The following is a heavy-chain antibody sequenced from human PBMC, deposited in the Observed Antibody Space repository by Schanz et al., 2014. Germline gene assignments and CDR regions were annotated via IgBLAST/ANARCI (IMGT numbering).Heavy chain of an antibody. CDR2: INPSGGST. V-gene: IGHV1-46*01. D-gene: IGHD2-8*01. CDR1: GGTFSSST. Sequence: QVQLVQSGAEVKKPGSSVKVSCKASGGTFSSSTLTWVRQAPGQGLEWMGIINPSGGSTSYAQKFQSRVTMTRDTSTSTVYMKLSSLRSEDTAVYYCARVKYCTIARCYRTETDGIYYMDVWGKGTTVTVSS. J-gene: IGHJ6*03. CDR3: ARVKYCTIARCYRTETDGIYYMDV.